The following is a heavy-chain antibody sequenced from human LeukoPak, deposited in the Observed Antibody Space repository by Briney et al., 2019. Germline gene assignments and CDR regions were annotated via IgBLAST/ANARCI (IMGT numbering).Heavy chain of an antibody. CDR1: GFTFSSYG. V-gene: IGHV3-33*01. J-gene: IGHJ4*02. CDR3: ARETTTLDY. Sequence: GGSLRLSCAASGFTFSSYGMHWVRQAPGKGLEWVAVIWYDASNKFYADSVKGRFTSSRDNSKNTLYLQMNSLRAEDTAVYYRARETTTLDYWGQGTLSPSPQ. CDR2: IWYDASNK. D-gene: IGHD1-26*01.